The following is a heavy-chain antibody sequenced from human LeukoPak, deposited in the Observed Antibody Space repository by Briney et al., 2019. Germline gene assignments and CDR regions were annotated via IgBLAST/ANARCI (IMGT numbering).Heavy chain of an antibody. CDR3: GTSRWNGFVDS. Sequence: GGSLRLSCTASTRYFTNYWMHWIRQVPGRGLAWVARIDRDGITTDYADSVKGRFTISRHNAKNTVYLQMDSLRAEDTAVYYCGTSRWNGFVDSWGPGTRVTVSS. CDR1: TRYFTNYW. CDR2: IDRDGITT. V-gene: IGHV3-74*01. D-gene: IGHD5-24*01. J-gene: IGHJ5*01.